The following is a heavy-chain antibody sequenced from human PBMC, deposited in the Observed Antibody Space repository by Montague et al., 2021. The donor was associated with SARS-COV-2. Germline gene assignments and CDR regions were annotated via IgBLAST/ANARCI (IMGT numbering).Heavy chain of an antibody. CDR2: IYYSGST. CDR3: ARHGNCEITIFGVVPWGWFDP. V-gene: IGHV4-39*01. Sequence: SETLSLTCTVSGGSISSSSYYWGWIRQPPGKGLEWIGSIYYSGSTYYNPSLKSRVTISVDTSKNQFSLKLSSVTAADTAVYYCARHGNCEITIFGVVPWGWFDPWGQGTLITVSS. J-gene: IGHJ5*02. D-gene: IGHD3-3*01. CDR1: GGSISSSSYY.